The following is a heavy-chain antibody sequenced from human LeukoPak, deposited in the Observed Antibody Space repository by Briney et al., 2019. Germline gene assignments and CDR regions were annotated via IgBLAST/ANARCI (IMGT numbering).Heavy chain of an antibody. D-gene: IGHD1-26*01. CDR1: GDIFNSYS. J-gene: IGHJ6*03. CDR2: IIPIFGST. Sequence: SVKVSCNASGDIFNSYSVSWVRQAPGQGLEWMGGIIPIFGSTNYAQKFQGRVTINTDQSTRTAYMELNSLSSDDTAVYYCARVGRSRGSLPNSYYYMDVWGKGTTVTVSS. V-gene: IGHV1-69*05. CDR3: ARVGRSRGSLPNSYYYMDV.